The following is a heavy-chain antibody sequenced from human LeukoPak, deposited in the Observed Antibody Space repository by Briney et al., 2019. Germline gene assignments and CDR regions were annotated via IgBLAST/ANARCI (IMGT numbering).Heavy chain of an antibody. Sequence: PGGSLGLSCAASGFTFSSYAMTWVRQAPGKGLEWVSGISGSGSGTYYADSVKGRFTISRDNSKTTLYLQMNSLRAEDTALYYCVKYTGNSILVRFDYWGQGTLVTVSS. D-gene: IGHD4-23*01. V-gene: IGHV3-23*01. CDR3: VKYTGNSILVRFDY. CDR1: GFTFSSYA. CDR2: ISGSGSGT. J-gene: IGHJ4*02.